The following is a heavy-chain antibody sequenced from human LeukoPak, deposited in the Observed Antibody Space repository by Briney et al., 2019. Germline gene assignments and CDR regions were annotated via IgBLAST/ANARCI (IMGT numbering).Heavy chain of an antibody. Sequence: PSETLSLTCTVSGGSISSYYWSWIRQPPGKGLEWIGYIYYSGSTNYNPSLKSRVTISVDTSKNQFSLKLSSVTAADTAVYYCARDTLVGASLTGRNYFDYWGQGTLVTVSS. V-gene: IGHV4-59*01. CDR1: GGSISSYY. J-gene: IGHJ4*02. D-gene: IGHD1-26*01. CDR2: IYYSGST. CDR3: ARDTLVGASLTGRNYFDY.